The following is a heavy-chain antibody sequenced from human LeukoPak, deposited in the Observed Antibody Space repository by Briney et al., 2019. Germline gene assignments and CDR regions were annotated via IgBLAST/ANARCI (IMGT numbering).Heavy chain of an antibody. D-gene: IGHD3-10*01. Sequence: RTLPLTSPVTSGSISRDDYYCSWIRHPPGHSLEWIGYIYYSGSIYYYPSLKSRVTISVDTSKRHFSLKLTSVTAADTAVYYCATSMVRGICFYWGQGTLVTVSS. J-gene: IGHJ4*02. CDR3: ATSMVRGICFY. CDR1: SGSISRDDYY. CDR2: IYYSGSI. V-gene: IGHV4-30-4*01.